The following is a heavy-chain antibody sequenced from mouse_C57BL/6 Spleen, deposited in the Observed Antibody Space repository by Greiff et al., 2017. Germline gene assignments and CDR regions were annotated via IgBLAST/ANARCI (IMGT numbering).Heavy chain of an antibody. CDR3: ARNGGDY. CDR2: INPSTGGT. CDR1: GYSFTGYY. D-gene: IGHD1-1*01. J-gene: IGHJ2*01. V-gene: IGHV1-42*01. Sequence: VQLQQSGPELVKPGASVKISCKASGYSFTGYYMNWVKQSPEKSLEWIGEINPSTGGTTYNQKFKAKATLTVDKYSSTAYMQLKSLTSEDSAVYYCARNGGDYWGQGTTLTVSS.